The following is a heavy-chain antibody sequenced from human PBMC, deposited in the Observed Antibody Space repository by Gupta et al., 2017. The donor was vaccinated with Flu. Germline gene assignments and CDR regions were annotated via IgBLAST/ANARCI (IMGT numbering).Heavy chain of an antibody. CDR2: INPGGSS. J-gene: IGHJ5*02. CDR1: SGSD. D-gene: IGHD1-1*01. Sequence: SGSDWSWIRQPPGEGLEWIGEINPGGSSTYSPHLKSRLTISAYMSKNQISLSLASVTAADTAVYYCARSGSTSRKYQTFDPWGQGTFVTVSS. V-gene: IGHV4-34*01. CDR3: ARSGSTSRKYQTFDP.